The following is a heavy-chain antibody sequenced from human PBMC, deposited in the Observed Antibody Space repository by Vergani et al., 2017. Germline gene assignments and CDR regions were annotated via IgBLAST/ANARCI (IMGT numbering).Heavy chain of an antibody. J-gene: IGHJ6*03. CDR1: GYTFTGYY. CDR2: INPNSGGT. CDR3: ARGPRSSGWYYNYYYYYMDV. V-gene: IGHV1-2*02. Sequence: QVQLVQSGAEVKKPGASVKVSCKASGYTFTGYYMHWVRQAPGQGLEWMGWINPNSGGTNYAQKFQGRVTMTRDTSISTAYMELSSLRSEDTAVYYCARGPRSSGWYYNYYYYYMDVWGKGTTVTVSS. D-gene: IGHD6-19*01.